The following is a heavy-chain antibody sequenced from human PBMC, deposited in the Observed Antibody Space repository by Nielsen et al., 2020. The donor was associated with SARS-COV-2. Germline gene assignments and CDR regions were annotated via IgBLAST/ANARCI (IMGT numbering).Heavy chain of an antibody. CDR3: AKSDGGYSYGYPDY. CDR2: ISGRGGNT. CDR1: GFSFSNYA. Sequence: GVLKISCAASGFSFSNYAMNWVRHAPGKGLEWVSAISGRGGNTFYADSVKGRFTISRDNSKSTLYLQMNSLSAEDTAIYYCAKSDGGYSYGYPDYWGQGTLVTVSS. V-gene: IGHV3-23*01. D-gene: IGHD5-18*01. J-gene: IGHJ4*02.